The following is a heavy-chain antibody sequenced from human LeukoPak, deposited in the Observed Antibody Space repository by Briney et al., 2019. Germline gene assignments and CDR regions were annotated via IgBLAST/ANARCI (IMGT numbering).Heavy chain of an antibody. Sequence: GESLKISCKGSGHIFTNYWFGWVRQMPGKGLEWMGIIHPGDSETRYSLSFKGQVTMSADKSISTAYLQWSSLNVSDTAMYYCAGAYTAYDAFDYWGQGTLVIVSS. CDR1: GHIFTNYW. D-gene: IGHD5-12*01. J-gene: IGHJ4*02. V-gene: IGHV5-51*01. CDR2: IHPGDSET. CDR3: AGAYTAYDAFDY.